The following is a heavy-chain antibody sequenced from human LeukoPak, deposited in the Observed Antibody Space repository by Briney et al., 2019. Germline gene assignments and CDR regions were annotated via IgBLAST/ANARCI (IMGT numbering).Heavy chain of an antibody. CDR1: GGSFSGYY. CDR2: INHGGST. D-gene: IGHD3-3*01. V-gene: IGHV4-34*01. Sequence: PSETLSLTCAVYGGSFSGYYWSWIRQPPGKGLEWIGKINHGGSTTYNPSLKSRVTISVDTSKNQFSLTLSSVTAADTAVYYCARQISTYWFDPWGQGILVTVSS. J-gene: IGHJ5*02. CDR3: ARQISTYWFDP.